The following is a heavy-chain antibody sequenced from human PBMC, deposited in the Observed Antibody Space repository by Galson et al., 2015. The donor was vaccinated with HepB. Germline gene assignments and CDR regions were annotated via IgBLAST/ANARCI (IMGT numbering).Heavy chain of an antibody. J-gene: IGHJ6*02. CDR3: ASGGDIVVVPAAIMYGMDV. CDR1: GFTFSSYA. D-gene: IGHD2-2*01. CDR2: ISGSGGST. Sequence: SLRLSCAASGFTFSSYAMSWVRQAPGKGLEWVSAISGSGGSTYYADSVKGRFTISRDNSKNTLYLQMNSLRAEDTAVYYCASGGDIVVVPAAIMYGMDVWGQGTTVTVSS. V-gene: IGHV3-23*01.